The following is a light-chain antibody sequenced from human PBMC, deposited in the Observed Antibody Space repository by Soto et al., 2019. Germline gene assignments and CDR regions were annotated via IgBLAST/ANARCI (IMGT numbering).Light chain of an antibody. J-gene: IGLJ1*01. CDR2: NVN. CDR3: SSITSSTTHV. CDR1: SSDVGNYNY. Sequence: QSALTQSASVSGSPGQSITISCTGTSSDVGNYNYVSWYQQHPGEVPKLIIFNVNNRPSGVSNRFSGSKSGNTASLTISGLQAEDEADYYCSSITSSTTHVFGTGTKVPVL. V-gene: IGLV2-14*01.